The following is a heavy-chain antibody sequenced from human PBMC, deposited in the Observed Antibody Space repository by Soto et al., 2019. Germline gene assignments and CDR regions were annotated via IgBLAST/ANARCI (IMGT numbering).Heavy chain of an antibody. CDR1: GFSLTTDGVG. V-gene: IGHV2-5*02. CDR2: TYWDGDK. Sequence: QITLKESGPALMKPVQTLTLTCTFSGFSLTTDGVGVGWISQSPGKALEWLARTYWDGDKRYTPSLKSRLTITTDTSKAQVVLMMYNMDPVDTGTYYCVRSLMGQGCSGGSCYYTDVWGKGTTVTVSS. D-gene: IGHD2-15*01. CDR3: VRSLMGQGCSGGSCYYTDV. J-gene: IGHJ6*03.